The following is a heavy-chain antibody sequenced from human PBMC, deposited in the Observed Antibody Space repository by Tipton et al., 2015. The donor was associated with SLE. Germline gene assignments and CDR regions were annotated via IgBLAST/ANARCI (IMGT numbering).Heavy chain of an antibody. D-gene: IGHD4-23*01. CDR3: AKDAEVGGNSWYFDL. CDR2: TRYDGTN. CDR1: GFSFITYG. V-gene: IGHV3-30*02. J-gene: IGHJ2*01. Sequence: SLRLSCAAAGFSFITYGIHWVRQAPGKGLEWGAFTRYDGTNFYADPVKGRFTISRDSSRNTMYLQMNSLRAEDTAVYYCAKDAEVGGNSWYFDLWGRGTLVTVSS.